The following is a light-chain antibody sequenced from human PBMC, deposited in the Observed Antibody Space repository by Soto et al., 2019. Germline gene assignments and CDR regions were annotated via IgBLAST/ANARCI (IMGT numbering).Light chain of an antibody. Sequence: QSVLTQPASVSGSPGQSITISCTGTTRDVGGYNFVSWYLHHPGKVPRVIIYEVSRRPSGVSDRFSGSKSGNTASLTISGLQTEDEADYYCSSYTSTSTYYVFGTGTKVTVL. CDR3: SSYTSTSTYYV. CDR1: TRDVGGYNF. V-gene: IGLV2-14*01. CDR2: EVS. J-gene: IGLJ1*01.